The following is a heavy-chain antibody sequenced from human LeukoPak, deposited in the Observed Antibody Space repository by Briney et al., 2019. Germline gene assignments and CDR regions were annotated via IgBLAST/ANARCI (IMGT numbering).Heavy chain of an antibody. CDR1: GYIFTSYG. D-gene: IGHD3-10*01. V-gene: IGHV1-18*01. CDR2: ISAYSGNT. J-gene: IGHJ5*02. CDR3: ARDSRYYYGSGSYSHWFDP. Sequence: ASVKVSCKASGYIFTSYGISWVRQAPGQGLEWMGWISAYSGNTNYAQKLQGRVTMTTDTSTSTAYMELRSLRSDDTAVYYCARDSRYYYGSGSYSHWFDPWGQGTLVTVSS.